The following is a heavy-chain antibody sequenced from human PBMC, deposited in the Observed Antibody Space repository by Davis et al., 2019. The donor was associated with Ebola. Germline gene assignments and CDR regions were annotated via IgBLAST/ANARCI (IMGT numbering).Heavy chain of an antibody. CDR1: GYILTELS. CDR3: AAGGSRGGFDV. D-gene: IGHD1-26*01. J-gene: IGHJ3*01. Sequence: ASVKVSCKVSGYILTELSIHWVRQAPGQGLEWMGNFDPEDNEIIYTHKFEGRVTMTEDTSTHTAYMELSSLRSDDSAVYYCAAGGSRGGFDVWGQGTMVTVS. CDR2: FDPEDNEI. V-gene: IGHV1-24*01.